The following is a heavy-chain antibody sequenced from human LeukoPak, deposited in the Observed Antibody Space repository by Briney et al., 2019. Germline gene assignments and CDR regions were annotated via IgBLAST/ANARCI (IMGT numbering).Heavy chain of an antibody. Sequence: GGSLRLSCAASGFTFSSCAMSWVRQAPGKGLEWVSTSTGGGGTTYYADSVKGRFTISRDTSKNTLFLQMNSLRAEDTAVYYCARVTEYYYDSSGYYDYWGQGTLVTVSS. CDR2: STGGGGTT. J-gene: IGHJ4*02. CDR1: GFTFSSCA. V-gene: IGHV3-23*01. CDR3: ARVTEYYYDSSGYYDY. D-gene: IGHD3-22*01.